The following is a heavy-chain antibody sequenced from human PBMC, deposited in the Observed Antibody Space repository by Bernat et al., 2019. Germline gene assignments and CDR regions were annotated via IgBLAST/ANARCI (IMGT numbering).Heavy chain of an antibody. D-gene: IGHD3-22*01. CDR2: IRYDGSNK. CDR1: GFTFSSYG. CDR3: AKGATKIVRVEGMDV. J-gene: IGHJ6*02. V-gene: IGHV3-30*02. Sequence: QVQLVESGGGVVQPGGSLRLSCAASGFTFSSYGMHWVRQAPGKALEWVALIRYDGSNKYYADSVKGRCTNYRDNSKNTLYLQMNSRRAEEAAVYCCAKGATKIVRVEGMDVWGQGSTVTVYS.